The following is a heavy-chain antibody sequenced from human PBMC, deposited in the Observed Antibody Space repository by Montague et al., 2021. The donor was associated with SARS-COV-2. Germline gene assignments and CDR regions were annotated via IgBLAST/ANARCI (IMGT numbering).Heavy chain of an antibody. CDR2: ISGSGGNT. J-gene: IGHJ4*02. CDR1: GFTFSSYA. V-gene: IGHV3-23*01. D-gene: IGHD4-11*01. Sequence: SLSLSFAASGFTFSSYAMSWVRQAPGKGLEWVSAISGSGGNTYYADSVKGRFTISRDNSKNTLYVQMNRLRAEDTAVYYCAKDTGRRNYFDYWGQGTLVTVSS. CDR3: AKDTGRRNYFDY.